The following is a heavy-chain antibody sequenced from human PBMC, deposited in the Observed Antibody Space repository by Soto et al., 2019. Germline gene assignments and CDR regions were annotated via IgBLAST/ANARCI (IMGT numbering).Heavy chain of an antibody. CDR2: IYHSGST. V-gene: IGHV4-4*02. D-gene: IGHD3-3*01. CDR3: ARDLRDTILLWAYGMDV. J-gene: IGHJ6*02. Sequence: QVQLQESGPGLVKPSGTLSLTCAVSGGSISSSNWWSWVRQPPGKGLEWIGEIYHSGSTNYNPSLKSRVAISVDKSKNQFSLKLSSVTAADTAVYYCARDLRDTILLWAYGMDVWGQGTTVTVSS. CDR1: GGSISSSNW.